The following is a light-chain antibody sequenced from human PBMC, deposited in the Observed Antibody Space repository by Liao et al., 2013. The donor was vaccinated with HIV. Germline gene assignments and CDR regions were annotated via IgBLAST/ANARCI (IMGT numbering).Light chain of an antibody. Sequence: SYELTQPPSVSVSPGQTASITCSGDKLGDKYAYWYQQKPGQSPKLVMYQDDKRPSGVPERFSGSNSGNTATLTISGTQAMDEADYYCQAWDSSKAVFGGGTKLTVL. CDR2: QDD. CDR3: QAWDSSKAV. V-gene: IGLV3-1*01. CDR1: KLGDKY. J-gene: IGLJ2*01.